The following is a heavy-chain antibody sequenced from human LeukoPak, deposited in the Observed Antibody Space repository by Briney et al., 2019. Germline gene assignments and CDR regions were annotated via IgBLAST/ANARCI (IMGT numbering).Heavy chain of an antibody. CDR3: ATGPNTVTSPPRKYYYYGMDV. J-gene: IGHJ6*02. V-gene: IGHV1-24*01. Sequence: ASVKVSCKVSGYTLTELSMHWVRQAPGKGLEWMGGFDPEDGETIYAQKFQGRVTMTEDTSTDTAYMELSSLRSEDTAVYYCATGPNTVTSPPRKYYYYGMDVWGQGTTVTVSS. CDR1: GYTLTELS. CDR2: FDPEDGET. D-gene: IGHD4-17*01.